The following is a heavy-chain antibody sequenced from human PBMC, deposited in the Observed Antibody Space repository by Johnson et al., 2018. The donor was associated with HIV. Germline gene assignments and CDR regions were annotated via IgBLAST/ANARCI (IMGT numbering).Heavy chain of an antibody. V-gene: IGHV3-15*01. Sequence: VQLVESGGGLVQPGRSLRLSCTTSGFTFGDYGMNWFRQAPGKGLEWVGRIKSKTDGGTRDYAAPVKGRFTISRDDSKNTLYLQMNSLRAEDTAVYYCAKDDDMYGLPGAFDIWGQGTMVTVSS. CDR1: GFTFGDYG. CDR2: IKSKTDGGTR. J-gene: IGHJ3*02. CDR3: AKDDDMYGLPGAFDI. D-gene: IGHD3-10*02.